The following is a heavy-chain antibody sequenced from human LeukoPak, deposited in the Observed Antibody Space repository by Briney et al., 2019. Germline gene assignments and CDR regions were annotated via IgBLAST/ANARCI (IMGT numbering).Heavy chain of an antibody. CDR3: ARDSWGPDY. V-gene: IGHV3-30*03. CDR2: ISLDSTNK. D-gene: IGHD7-27*01. J-gene: IGHJ4*02. CDR1: GFPFSNCA. Sequence: GGSLRLSCAASGFPFSNCAMHWVRQAPGKGLEWVAIISLDSTNKYYADSVKGRFTISRDNSKNTLYLQMNSPRSEDTAVYYCARDSWGPDYWGQGTLVIVSS.